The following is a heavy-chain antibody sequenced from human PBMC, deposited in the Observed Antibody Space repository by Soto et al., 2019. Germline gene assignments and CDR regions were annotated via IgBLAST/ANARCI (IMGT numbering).Heavy chain of an antibody. CDR3: AKDTYYHDTTGYYVFDY. CDR2: ISYDGNNE. J-gene: IGHJ4*02. V-gene: IGHV3-30*18. D-gene: IGHD3-22*01. Sequence: QVQLVESGGGVVQPGRSLRLSCAASGFIFSAYGIHWVRQAPGKGLEWVAVISYDGNNEHYADSVKGRFTISRDNSKNTLFLKMSSLGAEDTAVYYCAKDTYYHDTTGYYVFDYWGQGTLVTVSS. CDR1: GFIFSAYG.